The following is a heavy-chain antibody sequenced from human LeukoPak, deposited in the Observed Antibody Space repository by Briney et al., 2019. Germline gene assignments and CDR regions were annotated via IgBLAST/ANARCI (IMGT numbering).Heavy chain of an antibody. D-gene: IGHD4-17*01. CDR3: ARGDFGETNTAFDV. J-gene: IGHJ3*01. CDR2: INPNSATT. Sequence: ASVKVSCKTSGYTFTDYDVHWVRQAPGQGLEWVGWINPNSATTNYAQRLQGRVTFTRDTSLSVAYMELSSLTSEDAAVYFCARGDFGETNTAFDVWGQGTLVAVSS. CDR1: GYTFTDYD. V-gene: IGHV1-8*03.